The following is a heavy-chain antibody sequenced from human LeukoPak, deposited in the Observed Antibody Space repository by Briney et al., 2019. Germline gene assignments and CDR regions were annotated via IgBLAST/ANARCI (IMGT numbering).Heavy chain of an antibody. CDR2: IYYRGST. CDR3: ARDPAPYYDFWSGHGSESRMDV. D-gene: IGHD3-3*01. Sequence: SETLSLTCTVSGGSISSGGYYWSWIRQHPGKGLEWIGYIYYRGSTYYNPSLKSRVTISVDTSKNQFSLKLSSVTAADTAVYYCARDPAPYYDFWSGHGSESRMDVWGQGTTVTVSS. CDR1: GGSISSGGYY. V-gene: IGHV4-31*03. J-gene: IGHJ6*02.